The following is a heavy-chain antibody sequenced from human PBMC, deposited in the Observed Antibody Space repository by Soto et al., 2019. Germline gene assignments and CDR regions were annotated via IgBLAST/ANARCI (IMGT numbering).Heavy chain of an antibody. V-gene: IGHV3-23*01. CDR1: GFTFSSYA. D-gene: IGHD3-22*01. CDR3: AKNYDSSGYGLY. CDR2: ISGSGGSI. Sequence: GGSLRLSCAASGFTFSSYAMSWVRQAPGKGLEWVSAISGSGGSIYYADSVKGRFTISRDNSKNTLYLQMNSLRAEDTAVYYCAKNYDSSGYGLYWGQGTLVTVSS. J-gene: IGHJ4*02.